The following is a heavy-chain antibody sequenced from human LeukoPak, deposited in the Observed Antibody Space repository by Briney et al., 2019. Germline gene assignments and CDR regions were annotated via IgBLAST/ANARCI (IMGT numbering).Heavy chain of an antibody. CDR3: AKGAVGRYCSGGSCYRYFDY. D-gene: IGHD2-15*01. CDR2: ISGSGGST. V-gene: IGHV3-23*01. CDR1: GFTFSSYA. Sequence: PGGSLRLSCAASGFTFSSYAMRGVRQAPGKGLEWVSAISGSGGSTYYADSVKGRFTISRDNSKNTLYLQMNSLRAEDTAVYYCAKGAVGRYCSGGSCYRYFDYWGQGTLVTVSS. J-gene: IGHJ4*02.